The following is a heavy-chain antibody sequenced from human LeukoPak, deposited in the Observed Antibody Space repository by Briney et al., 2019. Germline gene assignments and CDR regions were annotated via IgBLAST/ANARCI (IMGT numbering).Heavy chain of an antibody. Sequence: SEALSLTCTVSGGSISSGDYYWSWIRQPPGKGLEWIGYIYYSGGTYYNPSLKSRVTISVDTSKNQFSLKLSSVTAADTAVYYCARAGSGGSYALWGQGTMVTVSS. CDR3: ARAGSGGSYAL. V-gene: IGHV4-30-4*01. D-gene: IGHD2-15*01. CDR1: GGSISSGDYY. CDR2: IYYSGGT. J-gene: IGHJ3*01.